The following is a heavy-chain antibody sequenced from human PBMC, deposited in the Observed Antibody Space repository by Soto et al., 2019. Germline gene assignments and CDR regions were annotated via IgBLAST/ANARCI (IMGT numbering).Heavy chain of an antibody. Sequence: SETLSLTCAVYGGSFSGYYWSWIRQPPGKGLEWIGEINHSGSTNYNPSLKSRVTISVDTSKNQFSLKLSSVTAADTAVYYCARRPTSTYYDFWSGYSDAFDIWGQGTMVTVSS. J-gene: IGHJ3*02. D-gene: IGHD3-3*01. CDR1: GGSFSGYY. CDR3: ARRPTSTYYDFWSGYSDAFDI. CDR2: INHSGST. V-gene: IGHV4-34*01.